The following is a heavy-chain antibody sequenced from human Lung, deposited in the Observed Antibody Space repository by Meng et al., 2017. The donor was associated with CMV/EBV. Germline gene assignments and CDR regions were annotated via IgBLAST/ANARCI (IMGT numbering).Heavy chain of an antibody. Sequence: TFSSYAMNWVRQAPGKGLEWVSVISVGGDSTYYADSVKGRFTVSRDNSENTLYLQMNSLRAEDTAVYFCAKDRYSRGYGDYFYYFDYWGQGALVTVSS. CDR2: ISVGGDST. D-gene: IGHD4-17*01. CDR3: AKDRYSRGYGDYFYYFDY. CDR1: TFSSYA. J-gene: IGHJ4*02. V-gene: IGHV3-23*01.